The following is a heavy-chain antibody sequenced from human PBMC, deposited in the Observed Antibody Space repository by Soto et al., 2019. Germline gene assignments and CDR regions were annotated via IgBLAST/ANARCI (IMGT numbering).Heavy chain of an antibody. CDR1: GYTLTELS. V-gene: IGHV1-24*01. CDR2: FDPEDGET. Sequence: ASVKVSCKVSGYTLTELSMHWVRQAPGKGLEWMGGFDPEDGETIYAQKFQGRVTMTEDTSTDTAYMELSSLRSEDTAVFYCATAHYGSGSFDAFDIWGQGTMVTVSS. CDR3: ATAHYGSGSFDAFDI. D-gene: IGHD3-10*01. J-gene: IGHJ3*02.